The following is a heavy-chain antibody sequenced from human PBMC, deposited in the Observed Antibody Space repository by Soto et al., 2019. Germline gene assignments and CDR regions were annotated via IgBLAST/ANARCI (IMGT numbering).Heavy chain of an antibody. CDR2: INDRGSI. CDR1: GGSFSGYY. V-gene: IGHV4-34*01. CDR3: ARESHDIFPGPSWVWYFEL. Sequence: QVQLQQWGAGPLRPLETLSLTCGVSGGSFSGYYWAWIRQSPGKGLEWIGEINDRGSINYNTSLKSRVSLSVDTSKKHYSRHLRSVTSADTAVYYCARESHDIFPGPSWVWYFELWGRGTLVTVSS. J-gene: IGHJ2*01. D-gene: IGHD3-9*01.